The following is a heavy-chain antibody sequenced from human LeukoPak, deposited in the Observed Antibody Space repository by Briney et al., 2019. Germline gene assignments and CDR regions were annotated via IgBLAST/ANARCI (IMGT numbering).Heavy chain of an antibody. D-gene: IGHD6-13*01. V-gene: IGHV3-48*03. CDR3: AREWGLGSSSWPYNWFDP. J-gene: IGHJ5*02. CDR2: ISSSGSTI. Sequence: PGGSLRLSCAASGFTFSSYEMNWVRQAPGKGLEWVSYISSSGSTIYYADSVKGRFTISRDNAKNSLYLQMNSLRAEDTAVYYCAREWGLGSSSWPYNWFDPWGQGTLVTVSS. CDR1: GFTFSSYE.